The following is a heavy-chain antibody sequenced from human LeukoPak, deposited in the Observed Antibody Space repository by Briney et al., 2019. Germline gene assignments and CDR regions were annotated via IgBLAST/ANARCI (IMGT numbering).Heavy chain of an antibody. Sequence: GLCLTISCKGSGYSFTNYWIGWVRQMTAKGLEWMGIIYPGDSDTRYSPSFQGQVTISADKSIRTAYPQWSSLKASDTAMYYCITGGSGSFYNPFDYWGQGTLVIVSS. J-gene: IGHJ4*02. CDR2: IYPGDSDT. CDR3: ITGGSGSFYNPFDY. V-gene: IGHV5-51*01. CDR1: GYSFTNYW. D-gene: IGHD3-10*01.